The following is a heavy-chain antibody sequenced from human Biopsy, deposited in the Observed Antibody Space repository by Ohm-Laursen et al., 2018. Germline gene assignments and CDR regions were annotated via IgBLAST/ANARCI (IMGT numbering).Heavy chain of an antibody. CDR2: INQSGST. D-gene: IGHD5-12*01. CDR1: GESSSGYF. CDR3: ARGSGYFKLDV. J-gene: IGHJ6*02. V-gene: IGHV4-34*01. Sequence: SETLSLTCAVTGESSSGYFWNWIRQPPGKGLEWIGEINQSGSTKYNPSLKRRATLSADLSNSQFSLRLTSVTAADTAIYYCARGSGYFKLDVWGQGTTVTVSS.